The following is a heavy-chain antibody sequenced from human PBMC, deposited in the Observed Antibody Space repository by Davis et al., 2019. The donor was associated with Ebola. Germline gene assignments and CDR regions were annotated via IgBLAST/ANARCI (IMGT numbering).Heavy chain of an antibody. D-gene: IGHD2-15*01. J-gene: IGHJ4*02. CDR2: INHSGST. CDR1: GGSSTGYY. CDR3: ARGGNY. V-gene: IGHV4-34*01. Sequence: SETLSLTCAVYGGSSTGYYWSWIRQPPGKGLEWIGEINHSGSTNYNPSLKSRLNISVDTSKNQFSLKLSSVTAAETAMYCCARGGNYWGQGILVTVAS.